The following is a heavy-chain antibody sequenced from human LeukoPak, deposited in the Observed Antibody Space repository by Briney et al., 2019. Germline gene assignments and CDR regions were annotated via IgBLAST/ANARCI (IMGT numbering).Heavy chain of an antibody. J-gene: IGHJ4*02. CDR3: AKDLIVGARSPYYFDY. CDR2: ISSSGSTI. D-gene: IGHD1-26*01. V-gene: IGHV3-11*01. CDR1: GFTFSDYY. Sequence: GGSLRLSCAASGFTFSDYYMSWIRQAPGKGLEWVSYISSSGSTIYYADAVKGRFTISRDNAKNSLYLQMNSLRAEDTAVYYCAKDLIVGARSPYYFDYWGQGTLVTVSS.